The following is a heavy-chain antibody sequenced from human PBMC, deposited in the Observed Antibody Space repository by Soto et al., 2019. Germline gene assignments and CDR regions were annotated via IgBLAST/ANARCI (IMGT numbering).Heavy chain of an antibody. CDR2: MNPYSGNT. D-gene: IGHD6-13*01. CDR3: ARERSVAGTVWFDP. V-gene: IGHV1-8*01. CDR1: GYTFTSYD. Sequence: QVQLVQSGAEVKKPGASVKVSCKASGYTFTSYDINWVRQATGQGLEWMGWMNPYSGNTGYAQKFQGRVTMTRNTSISTVYMELSSLRSEDTAVYYCARERSVAGTVWFDPWGQGTLVTVSS. J-gene: IGHJ5*02.